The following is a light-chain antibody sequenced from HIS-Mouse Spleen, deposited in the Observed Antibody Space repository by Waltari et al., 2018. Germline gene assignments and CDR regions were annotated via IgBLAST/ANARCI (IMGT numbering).Light chain of an antibody. CDR1: SSDVGGYYY. CDR3: SSYTRSSPYV. J-gene: IGLJ1*01. CDR2: EVR. V-gene: IGLV2-14*01. Sequence: QSALTQSASVSGSPGPSITISCTATSSDVGGYYYVSWYQQPPGKAHKLMIYEVRKRPWSVYNRFSGSKAGNTASVTIYGLQAEDEADYYCSSYTRSSPYVFGTGTKVTVL.